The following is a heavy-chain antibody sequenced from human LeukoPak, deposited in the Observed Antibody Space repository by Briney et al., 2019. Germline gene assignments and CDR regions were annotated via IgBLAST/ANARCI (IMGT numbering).Heavy chain of an antibody. D-gene: IGHD3-22*01. V-gene: IGHV5-51*01. CDR3: ASLNSSGYYSIDY. CDR2: IYPGDSDT. J-gene: IGHJ4*02. CDR1: GYNFISNW. Sequence: GESLKISCQGSGYNFISNWIGWVRQMPGKGLEWMGIIYPGDSDTRYSPSFQGQVTISADKSISTAYLQWSSLKASDTAMYYCASLNSSGYYSIDYWGQGTLVTVSS.